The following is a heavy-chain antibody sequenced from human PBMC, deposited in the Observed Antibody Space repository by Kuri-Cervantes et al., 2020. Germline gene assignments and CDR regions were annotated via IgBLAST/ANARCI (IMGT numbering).Heavy chain of an antibody. D-gene: IGHD5-12*01. V-gene: IGHV3-30*18. CDR3: AKFPSGYENLVWFHP. Sequence: GESLKISCAASGFTFSSYGMHWVRQAPGKGLEWVAVISYDGSNKYYADSVKGRFTISRDNSKNTLYLQMNSLRAEDTAVYYCAKFPSGYENLVWFHPWGQGTLVTVSS. J-gene: IGHJ5*02. CDR1: GFTFSSYG. CDR2: ISYDGSNK.